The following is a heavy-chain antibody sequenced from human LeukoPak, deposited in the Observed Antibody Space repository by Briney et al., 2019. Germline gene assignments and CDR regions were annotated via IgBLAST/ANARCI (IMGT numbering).Heavy chain of an antibody. Sequence: SETLSLTCAVYGGSFSGYYWSWIRQPPGKGLEWIGEINHSGSTNYNPSLKSRVTIPVDTSKNQFSLKLSSVTAADTAVYYCARHGDSSGLDYWGQGTLVTVSS. J-gene: IGHJ4*02. CDR1: GGSFSGYY. D-gene: IGHD6-19*01. CDR2: INHSGST. V-gene: IGHV4-34*01. CDR3: ARHGDSSGLDY.